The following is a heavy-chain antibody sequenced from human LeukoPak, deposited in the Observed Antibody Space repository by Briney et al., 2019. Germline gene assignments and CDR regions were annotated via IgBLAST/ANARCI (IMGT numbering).Heavy chain of an antibody. Sequence: MPSETLSLTCTVSGGSISSYYWSWLRQPPGKGLEWIGYIYYSGSTNYNPSLKSRVTISVDTSKNQFSLKLSSVTAADTAVYYCARGGLRPVPTDYWGQGTLVTVSS. CDR1: GGSISSYY. CDR3: ARGGLRPVPTDY. CDR2: IYYSGST. D-gene: IGHD5-12*01. J-gene: IGHJ4*02. V-gene: IGHV4-59*01.